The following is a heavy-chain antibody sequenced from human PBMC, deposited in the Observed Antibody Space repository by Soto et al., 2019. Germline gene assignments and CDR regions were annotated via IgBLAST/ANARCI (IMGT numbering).Heavy chain of an antibody. Sequence: ASVKVSCKASGFSFTGYYIHWLRQAPGQGLEWMGWINAHSGGTEYAQKFQGRVTLTKDTSIATAYLTLTSLTSDDTALYYCAKDLTRQLAYWLDPWGQGTQVTVSS. D-gene: IGHD6-6*01. CDR3: AKDLTRQLAYWLDP. V-gene: IGHV1-2*02. CDR2: INAHSGGT. J-gene: IGHJ5*02. CDR1: GFSFTGYY.